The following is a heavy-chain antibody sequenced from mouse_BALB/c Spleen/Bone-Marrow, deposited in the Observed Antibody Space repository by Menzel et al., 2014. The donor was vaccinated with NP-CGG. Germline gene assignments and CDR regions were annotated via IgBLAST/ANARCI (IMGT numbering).Heavy chain of an antibody. V-gene: IGHV1-7*01. CDR3: ARDHPYYFDY. J-gene: IGHJ2*01. CDR1: GYTFTSYW. Sequence: VQLQQSGAELAKPGASVKMSCKASGYTFTSYWMHWVKQRPGQGLEWIGYINPSTGYTEYNQKSKDKATLTADKSSSTAYMQLSSLTSEDSAVYYCARDHPYYFDYWGQGTTLTVSS. CDR2: INPSTGYT.